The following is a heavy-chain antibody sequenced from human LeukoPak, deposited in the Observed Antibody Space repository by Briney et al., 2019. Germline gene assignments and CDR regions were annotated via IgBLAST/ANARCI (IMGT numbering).Heavy chain of an antibody. V-gene: IGHV3-21*01. Sequence: GGSLRLSCAASGFTFSSYSMNWVRQAPGKGLEWVSSISSSSSYIYYADSVKGRFTISRDNAKNTLYLQMNSLRAEDTAVYYCARYAFGGYYYYMDVWGKGTTVTVSS. CDR1: GFTFSSYS. D-gene: IGHD3-3*01. J-gene: IGHJ6*03. CDR3: ARYAFGGYYYYMDV. CDR2: ISSSSSYI.